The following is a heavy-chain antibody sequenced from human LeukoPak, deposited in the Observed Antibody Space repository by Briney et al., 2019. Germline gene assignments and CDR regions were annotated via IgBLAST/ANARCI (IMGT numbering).Heavy chain of an antibody. D-gene: IGHD6-13*01. Sequence: PGGSLRLSCAASGFTFSSYAMSWVRQAPGKGLEWVSAISGSSGSTYYADSVKGRFTISRDNSKNTLYLQMNSLRAEDTAVYYCAKDSLPGYSSSWNYFDYWGQGTLVTVSS. J-gene: IGHJ4*02. CDR2: ISGSSGST. CDR3: AKDSLPGYSSSWNYFDY. CDR1: GFTFSSYA. V-gene: IGHV3-23*01.